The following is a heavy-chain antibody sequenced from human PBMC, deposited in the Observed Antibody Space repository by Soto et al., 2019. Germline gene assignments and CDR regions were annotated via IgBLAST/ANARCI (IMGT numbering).Heavy chain of an antibody. CDR3: ARDDGGTWL. CDR2: ISSSGATI. J-gene: IGHJ4*02. Sequence: EVQLVESGGGLVKPGGSLRLSCAASGFTFSSYSMNWVRQAPGKGLEWVSSISSSGATIYYADSVKGRFTISRDNAKNSVYLHMNSLRAEDTALYYCARDDGGTWLWGQGNLVTVSS. CDR1: GFTFSSYS. V-gene: IGHV3-21*01. D-gene: IGHD1-26*01.